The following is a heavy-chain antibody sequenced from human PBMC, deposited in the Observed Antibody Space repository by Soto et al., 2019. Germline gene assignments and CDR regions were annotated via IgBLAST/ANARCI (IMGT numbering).Heavy chain of an antibody. CDR1: GFSLSTSGVG. D-gene: IGHD2-21*02. CDR2: IYWDDDK. CDR3: ARTCGGDCYSPSHYYYYGMDV. J-gene: IGHJ6*02. Sequence: SGPTLVNPTQTLTLTCTFSGFSLSTSGVGVGWIRQPPGKALEWLALIYWDDDKRYSPSLKSRLAITKDTSKNQVVLTMTNMDPVDTATYYCARTCGGDCYSPSHYYYYGMDVWGQGTTVTVSS. V-gene: IGHV2-5*02.